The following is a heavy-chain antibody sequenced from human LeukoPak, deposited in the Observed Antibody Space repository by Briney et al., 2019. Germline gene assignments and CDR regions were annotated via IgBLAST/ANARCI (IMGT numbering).Heavy chain of an antibody. Sequence: GGSLRLSCAASGFIFSNYAMGWVRQAPGKGLEWVSGIGANGGATYYADSVKGRFTISRDNSKNSLYLQMNSLRAEDTAVYYCARINTAIFSSSDYWGQGTLVTVSS. V-gene: IGHV3-23*01. D-gene: IGHD2-21*02. J-gene: IGHJ4*02. CDR3: ARINTAIFSSSDY. CDR1: GFIFSNYA. CDR2: IGANGGAT.